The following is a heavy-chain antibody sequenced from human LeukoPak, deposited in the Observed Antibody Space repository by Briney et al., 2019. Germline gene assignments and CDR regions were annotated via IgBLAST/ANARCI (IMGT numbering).Heavy chain of an antibody. J-gene: IGHJ3*02. V-gene: IGHV3-30-3*01. D-gene: IGHD4-17*01. Sequence: GGSLRLSCAASGFTFSSYAMHWVRQAPGKGLEWVALISSDGGNKYYADSVKGRFTISRDNSKNTLFLHLNSLRTEDTALYYCARPYGNLFDIWGQGTMVTVSS. CDR3: ARPYGNLFDI. CDR1: GFTFSSYA. CDR2: ISSDGGNK.